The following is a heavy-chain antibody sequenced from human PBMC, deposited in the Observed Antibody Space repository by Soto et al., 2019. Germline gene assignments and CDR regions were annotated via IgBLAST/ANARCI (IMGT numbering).Heavy chain of an antibody. J-gene: IGHJ6*02. CDR3: AKAHDILTGYSTYYYYYGMDV. CDR1: GFTFSSYA. D-gene: IGHD3-9*01. Sequence: LRLSCAASGFTFSSYAMSWVRQAPGKGLEWVSAISGSGGSTYYADSVKGRFTISRDNSKNTLYLQMNSLRAEDTAVYYCAKAHDILTGYSTYYYYYGMDVWGQGTTVTVSS. CDR2: ISGSGGST. V-gene: IGHV3-23*01.